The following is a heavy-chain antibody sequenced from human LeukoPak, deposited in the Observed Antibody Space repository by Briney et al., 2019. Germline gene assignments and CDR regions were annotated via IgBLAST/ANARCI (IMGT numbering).Heavy chain of an antibody. CDR3: AKDGPYYYDSSGYPSSTFDY. CDR1: GFTFSSYG. CDR2: ISYDGSNK. V-gene: IGHV3-30*18. Sequence: PGGSLRLSCAASGFTFSSYGMHWVRQAPGKGLEWVAVISYDGSNKYYADSVKGRFTISRDNSKNTLYLQMNSLRAEDTAVYYCAKDGPYYYDSSGYPSSTFDYWGQGTLVTVSS. D-gene: IGHD3-22*01. J-gene: IGHJ4*02.